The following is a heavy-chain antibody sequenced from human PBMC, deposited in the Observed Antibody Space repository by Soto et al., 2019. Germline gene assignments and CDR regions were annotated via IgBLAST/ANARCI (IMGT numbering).Heavy chain of an antibody. J-gene: IGHJ3*02. D-gene: IGHD3-22*01. Sequence: GGSLRLSCAASGFTFSYYWMHWVRQAPGRGLVWVSRIHSDGSSTTYADFVKGRSIISRDNARNTVDLQMNSVRVEDTAVYYCARGFGMIAIGSFDIWGQGTMVTVSS. CDR1: GFTFSYYW. CDR3: ARGFGMIAIGSFDI. V-gene: IGHV3-74*01. CDR2: IHSDGSST.